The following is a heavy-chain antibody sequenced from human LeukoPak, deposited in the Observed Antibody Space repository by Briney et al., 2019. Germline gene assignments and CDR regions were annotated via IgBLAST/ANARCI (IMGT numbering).Heavy chain of an antibody. Sequence: ASVKVSCKASGYTFTSYGISWVRQAPGQGLEWMGWISAYNGNANYAQKLQGRVTTTTDTSTSTAYMELRSLRSDDTAVYYCARAVVVVTPTMDVWGKGTTVTVSS. CDR1: GYTFTSYG. CDR2: ISAYNGNA. J-gene: IGHJ6*04. CDR3: ARAVVVVTPTMDV. V-gene: IGHV1-18*01. D-gene: IGHD3-22*01.